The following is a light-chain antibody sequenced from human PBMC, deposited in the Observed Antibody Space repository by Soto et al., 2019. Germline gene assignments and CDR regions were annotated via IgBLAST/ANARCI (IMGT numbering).Light chain of an antibody. V-gene: IGKV1-39*01. CDR2: DAA. CDR1: QGISTY. Sequence: DIQMTQSPSSLSASVGDRVTITCRASQGISTYLVWYQQRQGRAPKLLIYDAASLLSRVPSRFSGSGSGTDFTLTISSLQPEDFATSYCHQSYRTPYTFGQGTKLETK. J-gene: IGKJ2*01. CDR3: HQSYRTPYT.